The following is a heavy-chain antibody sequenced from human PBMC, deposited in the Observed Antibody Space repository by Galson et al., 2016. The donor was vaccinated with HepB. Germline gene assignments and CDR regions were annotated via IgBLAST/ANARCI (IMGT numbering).Heavy chain of an antibody. Sequence: YGMHWVRQAPGKGLEWVALIWSDGSNKYYADSVRGRFTISRDNSKNTLFLRMNSVGVEDTAVYFCAKSGFFGELDKWGQGTGVVVSS. J-gene: IGHJ4*02. D-gene: IGHD3-10*01. CDR1: YG. CDR2: IWSDGSNK. V-gene: IGHV3-33*06. CDR3: AKSGFFGELDK.